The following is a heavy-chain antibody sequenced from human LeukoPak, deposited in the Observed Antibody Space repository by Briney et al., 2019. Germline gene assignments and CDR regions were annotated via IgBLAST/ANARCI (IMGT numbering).Heavy chain of an antibody. J-gene: IGHJ4*02. V-gene: IGHV3-30*04. CDR3: ARDGEYCSGGSCDDY. Sequence: PGRSLRLSCAASGFTFSSYAMHWVRQAPGKGLEWVAVISYDGSNKYYADSVKGRFTISRDNSKNTLYLQMNSLRAEDTAVYYCARDGEYCSGGSCDDYWGQGTLVTVSS. CDR1: GFTFSSYA. CDR2: ISYDGSNK. D-gene: IGHD2-15*01.